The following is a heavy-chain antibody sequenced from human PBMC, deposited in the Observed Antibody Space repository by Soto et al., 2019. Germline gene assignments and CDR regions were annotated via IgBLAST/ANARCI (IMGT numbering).Heavy chain of an antibody. V-gene: IGHV3-72*01. CDR1: GFTFSDHY. D-gene: IGHD6-6*01. J-gene: IGHJ3*02. CDR2: TRNKANSYTT. Sequence: GGSLRLSCAASGFTFSDHYMDWVRQAPGKGLEWVGRTRNKANSYTTEYAASVKGRFTISRDDSKNSLYLQMNSLKTEDTAVYYCASRRSATGSQLVDLGDAFDIWGQGTMVTVSS. CDR3: ASRRSATGSQLVDLGDAFDI.